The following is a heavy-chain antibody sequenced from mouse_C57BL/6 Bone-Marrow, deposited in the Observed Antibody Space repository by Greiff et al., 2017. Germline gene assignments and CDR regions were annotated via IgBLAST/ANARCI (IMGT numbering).Heavy chain of an antibody. CDR1: GYTFTSYW. CDR3: ARVLLLFDV. D-gene: IGHD1-1*01. J-gene: IGHJ1*03. CDR2: IYPGSGST. V-gene: IGHV1-55*01. Sequence: VQLQQPGAELVKPGASVKMSCKASGYTFTSYWITWVKQRPGQGLEWIGDIYPGSGSTNYNEKFKSKATLTVDNSSSTAYMELRSLTSEDSAVYFCARVLLLFDVWGTGTTVTVSS.